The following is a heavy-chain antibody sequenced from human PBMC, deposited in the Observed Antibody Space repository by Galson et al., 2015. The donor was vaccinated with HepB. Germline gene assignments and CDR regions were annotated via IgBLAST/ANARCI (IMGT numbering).Heavy chain of an antibody. V-gene: IGHV3-48*04. CDR3: ARGPEHDY. J-gene: IGHJ4*02. CDR1: GFTFSSYS. Sequence: SLRLSCAASGFTFSSYSMNWVRQAPGKGLEWVSYISSRSSTIYYADSVKGRFTISRDNAKSSLYLQMNSLRAEDTAVYYCARGPEHDYWGQGTLVTVSS. CDR2: ISSRSSTI.